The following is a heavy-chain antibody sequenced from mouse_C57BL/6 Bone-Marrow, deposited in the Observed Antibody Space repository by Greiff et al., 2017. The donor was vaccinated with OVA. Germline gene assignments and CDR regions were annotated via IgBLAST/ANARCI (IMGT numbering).Heavy chain of an antibody. CDR1: GFTFSSYA. CDR2: ISDGGSYT. D-gene: IGHD1-1*01. J-gene: IGHJ1*03. CDR3: ARHNYYGSSYNWYFDV. V-gene: IGHV5-4*01. Sequence: EVQGVESGGGLVKPGGSLKLSCAASGFTFSSYAMSWVRQTPEKRLEWVATISDGGSYTYYPDNVKGRFTISRDNAKTNLYLQMSHLKSEDTALYYCARHNYYGSSYNWYFDVWGTGTTVTVSS.